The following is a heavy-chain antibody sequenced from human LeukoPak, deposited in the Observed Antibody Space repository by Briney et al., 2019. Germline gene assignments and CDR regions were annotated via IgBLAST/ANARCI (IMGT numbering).Heavy chain of an antibody. D-gene: IGHD2-2*01. V-gene: IGHV3-21*01. Sequence: GGSLRLSCAASGFTFSSYSMNWVRQAPGKGLEWVSSISSSSSYIYYADSVKGRFTISRDNAKNSLYLQMNSPRAEDTAVYYCARDLEDIVVVPAGPEMHGMDVWGQGTTVTVSS. CDR2: ISSSSSYI. CDR3: ARDLEDIVVVPAGPEMHGMDV. CDR1: GFTFSSYS. J-gene: IGHJ6*02.